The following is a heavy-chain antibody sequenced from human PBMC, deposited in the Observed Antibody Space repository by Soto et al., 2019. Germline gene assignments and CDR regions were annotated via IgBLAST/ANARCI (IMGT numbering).Heavy chain of an antibody. CDR3: AKSASTESHYAYDFDH. CDR2: LCGSAIRK. J-gene: IGHJ4*02. V-gene: IGHV3-NL1*01. CDR1: GFIFSNYG. Sequence: PGGSLRLSCAASGFIFSNYGMHWVRQAPGKGLEWVSTLCGSAIRKYYADSVKGRFTISRDNSENTLYLQMNSLRAEDTAVYYCAKSASTESHYAYDFDHWGQGTLVTVSS. D-gene: IGHD1-26*01.